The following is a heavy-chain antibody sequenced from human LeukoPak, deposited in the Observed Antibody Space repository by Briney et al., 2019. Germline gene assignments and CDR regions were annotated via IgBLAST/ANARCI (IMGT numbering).Heavy chain of an antibody. CDR2: IYPGDSDT. CDR1: GYSFASYW. CDR3: ARRITMVRGVRYFDY. Sequence: GESLKISCKGSGYSFASYWIGWVRQMPGKGLEWMGIIYPGDSDTRYSPSFQGQVTISAEKSISTAYLQWSSLKASDTAMYYCARRITMVRGVRYFDYWGQGTLVTVSS. J-gene: IGHJ4*02. V-gene: IGHV5-51*01. D-gene: IGHD3-10*01.